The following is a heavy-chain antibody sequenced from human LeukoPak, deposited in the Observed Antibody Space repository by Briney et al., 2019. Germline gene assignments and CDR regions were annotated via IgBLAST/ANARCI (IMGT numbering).Heavy chain of an antibody. Sequence: SETLSLTCTVSGGSISSSSYYWGWIRQPPGKGLEWIGSIYYSGSTYYNPSLKSRVTISVDTSKNQFSLKLSSVTAADTAVYYCARGRITIFGVVTIPTTGWFDPWGQGTLVTVSS. D-gene: IGHD3-3*01. CDR2: IYYSGST. CDR3: ARGRITIFGVVTIPTTGWFDP. CDR1: GGSISSSSYY. V-gene: IGHV4-39*01. J-gene: IGHJ5*02.